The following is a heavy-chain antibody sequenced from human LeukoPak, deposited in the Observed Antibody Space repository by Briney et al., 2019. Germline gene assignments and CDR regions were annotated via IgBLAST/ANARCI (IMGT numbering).Heavy chain of an antibody. CDR3: ARRHGYSSGWYYLDY. Sequence: SETLSLTCTVSGGSISSYYWSWIRQPPGKGLEWIGYIYYSGSTNYNPSLKSRVTISVDTSKNQFSLKLSSVTAADTAVYYCARRHGYSSGWYYLDYWGQGTLVTVSS. J-gene: IGHJ4*02. CDR2: IYYSGST. V-gene: IGHV4-59*08. D-gene: IGHD6-19*01. CDR1: GGSISSYY.